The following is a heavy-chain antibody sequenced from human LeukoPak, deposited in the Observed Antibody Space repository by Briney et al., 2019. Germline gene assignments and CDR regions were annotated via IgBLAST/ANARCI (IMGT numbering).Heavy chain of an antibody. Sequence: GGSLRLSCAASGFSLSSYAMSWVRQAPGKGLEWVSAVSGSGADTYYAGSVKGRFTISRDNSKNTLYLQMNSLRAEDTAVYFCAKELIIQPTGTVAFDIWGQGTMVTVSS. V-gene: IGHV3-23*01. CDR2: VSGSGADT. J-gene: IGHJ3*02. CDR3: AKELIIQPTGTVAFDI. D-gene: IGHD1-1*01. CDR1: GFSLSSYA.